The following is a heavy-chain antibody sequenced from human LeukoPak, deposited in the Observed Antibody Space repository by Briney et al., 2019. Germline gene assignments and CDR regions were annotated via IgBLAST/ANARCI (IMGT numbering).Heavy chain of an antibody. D-gene: IGHD6-19*01. Sequence: PGGSLRLSCAASGFTFSSYAMSWVRQAPGKGLEWVSAISGSGGSTYYADSVKGRFTISRDNSENTLYLQMNGLRVEDTAVYYCAKDRGAVTGITFDYWGQGTLATVSS. V-gene: IGHV3-23*01. J-gene: IGHJ4*02. CDR2: ISGSGGST. CDR1: GFTFSSYA. CDR3: AKDRGAVTGITFDY.